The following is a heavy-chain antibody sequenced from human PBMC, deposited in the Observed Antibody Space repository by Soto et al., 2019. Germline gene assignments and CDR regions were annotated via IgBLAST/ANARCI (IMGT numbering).Heavy chain of an antibody. CDR3: AKGIGRDGYNSGLD. V-gene: IGHV3-23*01. CDR1: GFTFRSYT. Sequence: EVQLSESGGGLVQPGGSLRLSCAASGFTFRSYTMSWVRQAPGKGLEWVSSFSGRDATTYYADSVKGRFTISRDNSKNTLYLQVNSLRAEDTAVYYCAKGIGRDGYNSGLDWGQGTLVTVSS. CDR2: FSGRDATT. D-gene: IGHD5-12*01. J-gene: IGHJ4*02.